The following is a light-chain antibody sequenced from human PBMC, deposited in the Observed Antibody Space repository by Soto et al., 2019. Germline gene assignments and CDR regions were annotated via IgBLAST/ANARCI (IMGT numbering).Light chain of an antibody. CDR1: QSLTYSDGNTY. V-gene: IGKV2-30*01. CDR3: MQGTHWPPYA. Sequence: DVAMTQSPLSLPVTLGQPASISCRTSQSLTYSDGNTYLNWFHLRPGQSPSRLIYKVSNRYSGVTETFGVSGSGTDFTLKIRRVQAEYVGVYYCMQGTHWPPYAFGQGTKLEIK. CDR2: KVS. J-gene: IGKJ2*01.